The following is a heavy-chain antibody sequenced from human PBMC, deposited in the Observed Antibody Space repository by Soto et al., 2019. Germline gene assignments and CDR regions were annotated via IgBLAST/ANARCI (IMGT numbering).Heavy chain of an antibody. CDR3: ARGPVVVTATFDY. V-gene: IGHV1-69*13. Sequence: ASVKVSCKASGGTFSSYAISSVRQAPGQGLEWMGGIIPIFGNANYAQKFQGRVTITADESTSTAYMELSSLRSEDTAVYYCARGPVVVTATFDYWGQGSLVTVSS. CDR2: IIPIFGNA. D-gene: IGHD2-21*02. J-gene: IGHJ4*02. CDR1: GGTFSSYA.